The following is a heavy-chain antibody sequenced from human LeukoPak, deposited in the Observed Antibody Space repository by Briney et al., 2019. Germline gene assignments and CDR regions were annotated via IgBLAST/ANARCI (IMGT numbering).Heavy chain of an antibody. CDR3: ARSLRTRVGLYYYYMDV. D-gene: IGHD4-23*01. Sequence: SETLSLTCTVSGGSISSYYWSWIRQPPGKGLEWIGYIYYSGSTNYNPSLKSRVTISVDTSKNQFSLKLSSVTAADTAVYYCARSLRTRVGLYYYYMDVWGKGTTVTVSS. CDR1: GGSISSYY. J-gene: IGHJ6*03. V-gene: IGHV4-59*01. CDR2: IYYSGST.